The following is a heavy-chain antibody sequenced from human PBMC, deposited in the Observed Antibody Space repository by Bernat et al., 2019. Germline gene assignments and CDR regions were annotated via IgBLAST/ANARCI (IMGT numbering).Heavy chain of an antibody. D-gene: IGHD6-13*01. CDR2: ISAYNGNT. Sequence: QVQLVQSGAEVKKPGASVKVSCKASGYTFTSYGISWVRQAPGQGLEWMGWISAYNGNTNYAQKLQDRVTMTTDTSTSTAYMELRSLRSDDTAVYYCARGRVYSSSWYVHPDAYDIWGQGTMVTVSS. J-gene: IGHJ3*02. CDR1: GYTFTSYG. CDR3: ARGRVYSSSWYVHPDAYDI. V-gene: IGHV1-18*01.